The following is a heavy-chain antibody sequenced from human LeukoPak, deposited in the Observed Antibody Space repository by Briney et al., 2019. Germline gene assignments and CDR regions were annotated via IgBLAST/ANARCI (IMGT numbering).Heavy chain of an antibody. J-gene: IGHJ4*02. V-gene: IGHV3-7*03. D-gene: IGHD3-10*01. CDR3: ASLGLRGG. Sequence: GGSLRLSCTASGFSFSNYWMHWVRQAPGKGLEWVANIKQDGSEKNYVGSVKGRFTISRDNAKSSLFLQMNSLRGEDTAVHYCASLGLRGGWGQGTLVTVSS. CDR1: GFSFSNYW. CDR2: IKQDGSEK.